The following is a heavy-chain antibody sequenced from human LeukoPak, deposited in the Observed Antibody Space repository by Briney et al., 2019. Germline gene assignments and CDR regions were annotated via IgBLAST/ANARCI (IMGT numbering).Heavy chain of an antibody. CDR3: ARSGGVKRTLPDY. D-gene: IGHD3-16*01. Sequence: ASVKVSCKASGGTFSCYAISWVRQAPGQGLEWMGRIIPIFGTANYAQKFQGRVTITADESTSTAYMELGSLRSEDTAVYYCARSGGVKRTLPDYWGQGTLVTVSS. CDR2: IIPIFGTA. CDR1: GGTFSCYA. J-gene: IGHJ4*02. V-gene: IGHV1-69*13.